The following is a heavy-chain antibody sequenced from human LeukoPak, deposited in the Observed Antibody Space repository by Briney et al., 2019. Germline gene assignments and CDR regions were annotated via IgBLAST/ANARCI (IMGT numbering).Heavy chain of an antibody. CDR2: IHHVGRT. Sequence: PETLSLTCAVSGYSISNDYYWGWIRQPPGKGLEWIASIHHVGRTYYNPSPNSLVTISVDTSKHQLALKLSFVPAAATAVYYCARHSGDGYSNPGSTFDIWGQGTVVTVSS. V-gene: IGHV4-38-2*01. CDR3: ARHSGDGYSNPGSTFDI. CDR1: GYSISNDYY. D-gene: IGHD5-24*01. J-gene: IGHJ3*02.